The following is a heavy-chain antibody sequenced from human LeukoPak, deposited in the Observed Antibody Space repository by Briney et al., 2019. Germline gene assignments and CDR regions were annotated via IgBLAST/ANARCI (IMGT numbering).Heavy chain of an antibody. D-gene: IGHD5-24*01. Sequence: GGSLRLSCAASGSTFHSYGVHWVRQAPGKGLEWVAFIRYDGNNTDYADSVKGRFPISRDNSKNTVYLQMNSLRVEDTAVHYCTKGATIGAFDIWGQGTIVTVSS. CDR1: GSTFHSYG. J-gene: IGHJ3*02. V-gene: IGHV3-30*02. CDR2: IRYDGNNT. CDR3: TKGATIGAFDI.